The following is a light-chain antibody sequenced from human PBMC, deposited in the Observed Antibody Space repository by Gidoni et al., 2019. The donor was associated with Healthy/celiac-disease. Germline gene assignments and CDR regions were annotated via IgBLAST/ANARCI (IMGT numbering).Light chain of an antibody. Sequence: DIQMTQSPSTLSASVGDRVTITCRASQSISSWLAWYQQKPGKAPKLLIYKESSLESGVSSRFSGSGSGTEFTLTISSLQPDDFATYYCQQYNSYSPGVTFGQGTRLEIK. CDR3: QQYNSYSPGVT. V-gene: IGKV1-5*03. J-gene: IGKJ5*01. CDR1: QSISSW. CDR2: KES.